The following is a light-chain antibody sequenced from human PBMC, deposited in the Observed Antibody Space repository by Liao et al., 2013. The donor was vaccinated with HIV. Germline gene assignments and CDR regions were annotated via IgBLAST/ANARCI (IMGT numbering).Light chain of an antibody. CDR1: NIGSKS. Sequence: SYVLTQPPSVSLAPGKTASITCGGNNIGSKSVHWYQQKPGQAPVLVMHDDSDRPSGIPERFSGSNSGNTATLIISGTQAVDEADYFCQAWDSSTDVVFGGGTKLTVL. J-gene: IGLJ2*01. V-gene: IGLV3-21*01. CDR3: QAWDSSTDVV. CDR2: DDS.